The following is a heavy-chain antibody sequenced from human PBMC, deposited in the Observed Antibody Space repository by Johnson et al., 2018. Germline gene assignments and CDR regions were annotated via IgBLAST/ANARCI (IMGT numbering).Heavy chain of an antibody. D-gene: IGHD1-26*01. CDR3: ARGSGSYSYGMDV. CDR2: IYSGGST. V-gene: IGHV3-66*01. CDR1: GFTFSSYS. J-gene: IGHJ6*02. Sequence: VQLVESGGGVAQXGNSLRLSCAASGFTFSSYSMNWVRQAPGKGLEWVSVIYSGGSTYYADSVKGRFTISRDNSKNTLYLQMNSLRAEDTAVYYCARGSGSYSYGMDVWGQGTTVTVSS.